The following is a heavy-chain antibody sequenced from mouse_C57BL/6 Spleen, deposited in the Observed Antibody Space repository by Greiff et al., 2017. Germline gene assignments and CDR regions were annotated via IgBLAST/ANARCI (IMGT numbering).Heavy chain of an antibody. Sequence: EVQLQESEGGLVQPGSSMKLSCTASGFTFSDYYMAWVRQVPEKGLEWVANINYDGSSTYYLDSLKSRFIISRDNAKNILYLQMSSLKSEDTATYYCARHEVAMDYWGQGTSVTVSS. CDR3: ARHEVAMDY. J-gene: IGHJ4*01. CDR2: INYDGSST. CDR1: GFTFSDYY. V-gene: IGHV5-16*01.